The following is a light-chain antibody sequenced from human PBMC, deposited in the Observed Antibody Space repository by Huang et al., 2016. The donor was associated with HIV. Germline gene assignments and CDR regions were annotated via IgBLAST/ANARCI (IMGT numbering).Light chain of an antibody. Sequence: EIVLTQSPVTLSLSPGDRATLSCRASQTIGTYLAWYQQKSGQAPRLLIYEASNTAAGIPARFSASGSETDFTLTIDSLDPDDFAIYYCQQRSKWPLTFGGGTKVEMK. CDR2: EAS. CDR1: QTIGTY. CDR3: QQRSKWPLT. V-gene: IGKV3-11*01. J-gene: IGKJ4*01.